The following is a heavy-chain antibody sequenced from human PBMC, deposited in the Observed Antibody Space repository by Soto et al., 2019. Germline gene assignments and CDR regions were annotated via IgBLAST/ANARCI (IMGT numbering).Heavy chain of an antibody. CDR3: ATSYDTGFDP. J-gene: IGHJ5*02. V-gene: IGHV1-18*01. D-gene: IGHD3-9*01. CDR2: ITPNSGYT. Sequence: QLQLMQSGGEARNPGASVKVSCEASGYKFISYAISWLRQAPGQGLEWMGLITPNSGYTNYAQKFQGRLILTTDIPSSTAYMELTSLTYDDTAMYYCATSYDTGFDPWGQGTLVSVSS. CDR1: GYKFISYA.